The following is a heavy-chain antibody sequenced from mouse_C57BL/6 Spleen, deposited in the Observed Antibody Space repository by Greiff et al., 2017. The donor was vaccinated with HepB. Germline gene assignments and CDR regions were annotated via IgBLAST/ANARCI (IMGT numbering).Heavy chain of an antibody. J-gene: IGHJ4*01. V-gene: IGHV1-78*01. CDR2: IYPRDGST. Sequence: VQLQESDAELVKPGASVKISCKVSGYTFTDHTIHWMKQRPEQGLEWIGYIYPRDGSTKYNEKFKGKATLTADKSSSAAYMQLNSLTSEDSAVYFCARGIYDGYFYAMDYWGQGTSVTVSS. CDR3: ARGIYDGYFYAMDY. D-gene: IGHD2-3*01. CDR1: GYTFTDHT.